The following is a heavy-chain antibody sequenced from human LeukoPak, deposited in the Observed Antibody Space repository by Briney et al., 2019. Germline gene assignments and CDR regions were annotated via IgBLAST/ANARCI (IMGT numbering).Heavy chain of an antibody. V-gene: IGHV1-46*01. CDR2: INPSGGST. Sequence: ASVKVSCKASGYTFTSYYMHWVRQAPGQGLEWMGIINPSGGSTSYAQKFQGRVTMTRDTSTSTVYMELSSLRSEDTAVYYCARDQNPQAHRYCSSTSCYRYYYYGMDVWGQGTTVTVSS. J-gene: IGHJ6*02. CDR3: ARDQNPQAHRYCSSTSCYRYYYYGMDV. CDR1: GYTFTSYY. D-gene: IGHD2-2*01.